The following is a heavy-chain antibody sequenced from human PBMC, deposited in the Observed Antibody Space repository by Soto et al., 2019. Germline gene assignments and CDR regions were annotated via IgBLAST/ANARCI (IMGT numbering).Heavy chain of an antibody. J-gene: IGHJ4*02. CDR2: ISYSGST. CDR1: GGSISSTIYK. D-gene: IGHD1-26*01. CDR3: ARPQYSGHDPFDY. V-gene: IGHV4-39*01. Sequence: PSETLSLTCTVSGGSISSTIYKWGWIRQPPGKGLEWIGSISYSGSTYYNPSLKSRVTMSVDTSKNQFSLKLSSVTAADTAVYYCARPQYSGHDPFDYWGQGALVTVSS.